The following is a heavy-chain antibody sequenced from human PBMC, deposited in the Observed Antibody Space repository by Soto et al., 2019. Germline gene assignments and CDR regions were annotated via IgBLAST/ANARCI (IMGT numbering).Heavy chain of an antibody. D-gene: IGHD3-22*01. CDR1: GFTFSSYG. V-gene: IGHV3-30*18. J-gene: IGHJ4*02. Sequence: PVGSLRLSCAASGFTFSSYGMHWVRQAPGKGLEWVAVISYDGSNKYYADSVKGRFTISRDNSKNTLYLQMNSLRAEDTAVYYCAKGDYYDSSGYPTPFDYWGQGTLVTVSS. CDR3: AKGDYYDSSGYPTPFDY. CDR2: ISYDGSNK.